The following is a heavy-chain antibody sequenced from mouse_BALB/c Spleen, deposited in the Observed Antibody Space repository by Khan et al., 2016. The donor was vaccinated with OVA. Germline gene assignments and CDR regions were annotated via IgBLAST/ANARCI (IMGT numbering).Heavy chain of an antibody. CDR2: VSTGGSYT. V-gene: IGHV5-6*02. CDR3: TRLAYYYDSEGFAY. D-gene: IGHD1-1*01. J-gene: IGHJ3*01. Sequence: DVMLVESGGDLVKPGGSLKLSCAASGFTFSTYGMSWVRQAPDKRLEWVATVSTGGSYTYYPDSVKGRFTISRDNAKNTLFLQMSGLRSEDTDMFYCTRLAYYYDSEGFAYWGQGTLVTVSA. CDR1: GFTFSTYG.